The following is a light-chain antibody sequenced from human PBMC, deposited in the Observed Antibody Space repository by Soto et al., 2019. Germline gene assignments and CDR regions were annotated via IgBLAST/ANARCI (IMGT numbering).Light chain of an antibody. CDR2: GTS. Sequence: ETVMTQSPATLSVSPGERATLSCRASQGVSSNLAWYQQKPGQAPRLLIYGTSTRATGIPARFSGSGSGTEFTLTISSLQSEDFAVYYCQQYNNWPITFGQGTRLEIK. J-gene: IGKJ5*01. V-gene: IGKV3-15*01. CDR1: QGVSSN. CDR3: QQYNNWPIT.